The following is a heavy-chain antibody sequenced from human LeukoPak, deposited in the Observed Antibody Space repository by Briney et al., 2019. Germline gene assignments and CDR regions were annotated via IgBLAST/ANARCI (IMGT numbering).Heavy chain of an antibody. D-gene: IGHD4-17*01. V-gene: IGHV1-3*01. CDR2: INAGNGNT. J-gene: IGHJ5*02. CDR3: ARETTVTTSWFGP. CDR1: GYTFTSYA. Sequence: GASVKVSCKASGYTFTSYAMHWVRQAPGQRLEWMGWINAGNGNTKYSQKFQGRVTITRDTSASTAYMELSSLRSEDTAVYYCARETTVTTSWFGPWGQGTLVTVSS.